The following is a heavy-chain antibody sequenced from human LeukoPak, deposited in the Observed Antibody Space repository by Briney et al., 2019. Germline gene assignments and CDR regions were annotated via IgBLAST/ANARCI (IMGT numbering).Heavy chain of an antibody. D-gene: IGHD1-26*01. CDR3: ARARASTSNLGYFDY. CDR2: VSSGSSTI. Sequence: HSGGSLRLSCAASGFTFSSYTMIWVRQASRKVLEWVSSVSSGSSTIYYADSVKGRFTISRDNAKNSLYLQMNSLRAEDTAVYFCARARASTSNLGYFDYWGQGTLVTVSS. CDR1: GFTFSSYT. J-gene: IGHJ4*02. V-gene: IGHV3-48*01.